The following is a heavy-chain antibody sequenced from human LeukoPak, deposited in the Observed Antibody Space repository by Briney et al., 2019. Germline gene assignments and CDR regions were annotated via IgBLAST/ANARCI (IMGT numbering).Heavy chain of an antibody. D-gene: IGHD6-6*01. CDR2: IKEDGSEK. V-gene: IGHV3-7*05. Sequence: GGSLRLSCAASRFAFSTYWMSWVRQAPGKGLEWVANIKEDGSEKYYVDSVKGRFTIYRDNAKNSLYLQMNRLRAQDTAVYYCARDSPGSSRFYHYYGLDVWGQGTTVTVSS. CDR3: ARDSPGSSRFYHYYGLDV. J-gene: IGHJ6*02. CDR1: RFAFSTYW.